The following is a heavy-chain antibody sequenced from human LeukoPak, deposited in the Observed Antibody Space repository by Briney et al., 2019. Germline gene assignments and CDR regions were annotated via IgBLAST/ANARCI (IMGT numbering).Heavy chain of an antibody. CDR1: GGSITSGSSY. CDR3: ARHGSDSAPFDY. J-gene: IGHJ4*02. D-gene: IGHD2-21*02. CDR2: IYTSGST. Sequence: SQTLSLTCTVSGGSITSGSSYWSWIRQPAGKGLEWIGRIYTSGSTKYNPSLKSRVTISVDTSKNQFSLKLSSVTAADTAVYYCARHGSDSAPFDYWGQGTLVTVSS. V-gene: IGHV4-61*02.